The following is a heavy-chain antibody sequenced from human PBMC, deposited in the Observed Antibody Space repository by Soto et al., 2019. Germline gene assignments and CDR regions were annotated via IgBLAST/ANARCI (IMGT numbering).Heavy chain of an antibody. D-gene: IGHD4-17*01. CDR3: ARGFPYGDYAY. CDR2: INADNGNT. CDR1: GYTLIDYG. Sequence: ASVKVSCKAAGYTLIDYGIGWVRQAPGQGLEWMGWINADNGNTNYAPKLQGRVTMNADTSTSTAYMELRSLSSDDTAMYYCARGFPYGDYAYWGRGTLVTVPQ. J-gene: IGHJ4*02. V-gene: IGHV1-18*01.